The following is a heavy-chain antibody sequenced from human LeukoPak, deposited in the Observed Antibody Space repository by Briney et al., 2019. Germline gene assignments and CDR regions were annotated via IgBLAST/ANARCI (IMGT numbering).Heavy chain of an antibody. J-gene: IGHJ4*02. V-gene: IGHV3-7*04. CDR2: IKQDGNEK. Sequence: GGALRLSCAASGFIFSSYWKTWVRQGPGEGLEWVANIKQDGNEKYYVDSVKGRFTISRDNAKNTLYLQMNSLRAEDTAVYYCASEDYIGPVDYWGQGTLVTVSS. CDR3: ASEDYIGPVDY. CDR1: GFIFSSYW. D-gene: IGHD4-11*01.